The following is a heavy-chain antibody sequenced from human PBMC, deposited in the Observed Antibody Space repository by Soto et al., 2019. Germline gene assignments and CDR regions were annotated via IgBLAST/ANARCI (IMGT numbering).Heavy chain of an antibody. CDR3: ARDENVKGSYSDI. Sequence: QVKLVQSGAEVKKPGASVKVSCKASGYTFTSYGISWVRQAPGQGLEWMGWISAYNGNTNYAQKLQGRVTMTTDTSTSTAYVELRSLRSDDTAVYYCARDENVKGSYSDIWGQGAMVTVSS. J-gene: IGHJ3*02. D-gene: IGHD1-26*01. V-gene: IGHV1-18*01. CDR2: ISAYNGNT. CDR1: GYTFTSYG.